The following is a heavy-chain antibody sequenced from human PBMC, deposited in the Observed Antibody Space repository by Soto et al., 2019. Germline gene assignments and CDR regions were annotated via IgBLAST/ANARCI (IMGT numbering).Heavy chain of an antibody. Sequence: LSLTCTVSGGSISSSSYYWGWIRQPPGKGLEWIGSIYYSGSTYYNPSLKSRVTISVDTSKNQFSLKLSSVTAADTAVYYCARHLSNYYYYYGMDVWGQGTTVTVSS. CDR3: ARHLSNYYYYYGMDV. V-gene: IGHV4-39*01. J-gene: IGHJ6*02. CDR1: GGSISSSSYY. CDR2: IYYSGST. D-gene: IGHD4-4*01.